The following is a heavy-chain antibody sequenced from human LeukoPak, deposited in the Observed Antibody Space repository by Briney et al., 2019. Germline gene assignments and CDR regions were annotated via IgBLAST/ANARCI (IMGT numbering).Heavy chain of an antibody. CDR3: ARESYYGGSGHLDY. V-gene: IGHV4-30-4*01. CDR1: GGSISSGDYY. Sequence: PSETLSLTCTVSGGSISSGDYYWSWIRQPPGKGLEWFGYIYYSGSTYYNPSLKSRVTISVDTSKNQFSLKLSSVTAADTAVYYCARESYYGGSGHLDYWGQGTLVTVSS. J-gene: IGHJ4*02. CDR2: IYYSGST. D-gene: IGHD1-26*01.